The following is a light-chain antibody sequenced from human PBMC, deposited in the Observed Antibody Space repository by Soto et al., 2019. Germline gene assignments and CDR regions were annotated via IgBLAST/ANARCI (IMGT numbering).Light chain of an antibody. Sequence: TQSPGTLSLATGERATRSCRAIQSVSSSYLAWYQQKPGQAPRLLIYGASSRATGIPARFSGSGSGTEFTLTICSLQSEDFAVYYCQQYNNWPPWTFGQGTKVDIK. J-gene: IGKJ1*01. CDR3: QQYNNWPPWT. V-gene: IGKV3D-15*01. CDR1: QSVSSSY. CDR2: GAS.